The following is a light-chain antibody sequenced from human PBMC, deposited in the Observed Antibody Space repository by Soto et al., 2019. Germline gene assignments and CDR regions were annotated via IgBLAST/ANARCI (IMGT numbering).Light chain of an antibody. J-gene: IGKJ5*01. CDR2: AAS. V-gene: IGKV1-12*01. CDR1: EDISTW. Sequence: DIQMTQSPSSVSASVGDRVTITCRSSEDISTWLAWYQQKPGKAPKLLIYAASSLQSGGPSRFSGSGSGTDFTLTISSLQPEDFATYYCQHADSFPLITFGQGTRLDIK. CDR3: QHADSFPLIT.